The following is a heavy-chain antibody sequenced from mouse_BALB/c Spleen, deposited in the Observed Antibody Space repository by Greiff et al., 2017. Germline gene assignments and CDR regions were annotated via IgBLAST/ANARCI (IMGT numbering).Heavy chain of an antibody. CDR2: IDPATGNT. CDR3: ARGGNYYGYEAMDY. J-gene: IGHJ4*01. Sequence: VQLKESGAELVKPGASVKLSCTASGFNIKDTYMHWVKQRPEQGLEWIGRIDPATGNTKYDPKFQGKATITADTSSNTAYLQLSSLTSEDTAVYYGARGGNYYGYEAMDYWGQGTSVTVAA. CDR1: GFNIKDTY. D-gene: IGHD1-2*01. V-gene: IGHV14-3*02.